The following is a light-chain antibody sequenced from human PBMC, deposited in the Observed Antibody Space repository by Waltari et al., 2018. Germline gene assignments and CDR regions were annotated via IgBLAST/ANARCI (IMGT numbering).Light chain of an antibody. CDR3: CSYTTTTTWV. CDR2: GVS. CDR1: GSDIGGFNY. J-gene: IGLJ3*02. Sequence: QSALTQPASVSGSPGQSITIPCPGTGSDIGGFNYSSWYQQRPGKAPKLLIYGVSQQPSGVSDRFSGSKSGNRASLTISGLQAEDDSDYYCCSYTTTTTWVFGGGTKLTVL. V-gene: IGLV2-14*03.